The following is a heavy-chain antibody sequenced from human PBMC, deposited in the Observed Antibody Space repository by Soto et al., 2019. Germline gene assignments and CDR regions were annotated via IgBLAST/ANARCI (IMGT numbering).Heavy chain of an antibody. D-gene: IGHD3-22*01. J-gene: IGHJ3*02. CDR3: ARDPEETYYYDISGYHLSPAFDI. CDR2: INPSGGST. Sequence: ASVKVSCKASGYTFTSYYMHWVRQAPGQGLEWMGIINPSGGSTSYAQKFQGRVTMTRDTSTSTVYMELSSLRSEDTAVYYCARDPEETYYYDISGYHLSPAFDIWGQGTMVTVSS. V-gene: IGHV1-46*01. CDR1: GYTFTSYY.